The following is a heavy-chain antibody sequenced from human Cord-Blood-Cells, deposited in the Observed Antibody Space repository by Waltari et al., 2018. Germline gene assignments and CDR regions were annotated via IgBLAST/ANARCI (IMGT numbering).Heavy chain of an antibody. CDR3: ARVLKPVVTAIDY. CDR1: GYTFTGYY. V-gene: IGHV1-2*02. J-gene: IGHJ4*02. Sequence: QVQLVQSGAEVKKPGASVKVSCKASGYTFTGYYMHWVRQAPGQGLEWMGWINPNSGGTNYPQKFQGRVTMTRDTSISTAYMELSRLRSDDTAVYYCARVLKPVVTAIDYWGQGTLVTVSS. D-gene: IGHD2-21*02. CDR2: INPNSGGT.